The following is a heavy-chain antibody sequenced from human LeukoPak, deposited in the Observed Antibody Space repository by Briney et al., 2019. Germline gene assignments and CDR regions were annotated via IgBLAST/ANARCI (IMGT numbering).Heavy chain of an antibody. V-gene: IGHV1-2*02. J-gene: IGHJ4*02. D-gene: IGHD1-26*01. Sequence: ASVKVSCKASGYTFTGYYMHWVRQAPGQGLEWMGWINPNSGGTNYAQKLQGRVTMTTDTSTSTAYMELGSLRSDDTAVYYCACYSGSNNFDYWGQGTLVTVSS. CDR3: ACYSGSNNFDY. CDR1: GYTFTGYY. CDR2: INPNSGGT.